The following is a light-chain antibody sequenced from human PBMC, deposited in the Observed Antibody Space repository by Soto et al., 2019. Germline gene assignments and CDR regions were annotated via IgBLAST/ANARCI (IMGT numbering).Light chain of an antibody. V-gene: IGKV3-11*01. CDR3: QQRSNWQGT. Sequence: EIVLTQSPATVSLSPGERASRSCRASQSVSSYLAWYQQKPGQAPRLLIYDASNRATGIPARFSGSGSGTDFTLTISSLEPEDFAVYYCQQRSNWQGTFGQGTKVDIK. J-gene: IGKJ1*01. CDR1: QSVSSY. CDR2: DAS.